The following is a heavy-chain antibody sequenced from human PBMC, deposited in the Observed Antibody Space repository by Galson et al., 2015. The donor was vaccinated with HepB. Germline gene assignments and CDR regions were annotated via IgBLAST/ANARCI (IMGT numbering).Heavy chain of an antibody. J-gene: IGHJ4*02. CDR1: GFTFSSYA. D-gene: IGHD6-6*01. CDR2: ISYDGSNK. Sequence: SLRLSCAASGFTFSSYAMHWVRQAPGKRLEWVAVISYDGSNKYYADSVKGRFTISRDNSKNTLYLQMNSLRAEDPAVYYCARSPVGVAARYYFDYWGQGTLVTVSS. V-gene: IGHV3-30-3*01. CDR3: ARSPVGVAARYYFDY.